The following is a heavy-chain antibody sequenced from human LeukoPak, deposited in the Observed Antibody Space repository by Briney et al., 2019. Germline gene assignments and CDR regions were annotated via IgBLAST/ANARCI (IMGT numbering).Heavy chain of an antibody. J-gene: IGHJ4*02. CDR3: ASVGISSIQIMDY. CDR2: ISGYNGNT. Sequence: ASVKVSCKASGYTFTSYGISWVRQAPGQGLEWMGWISGYNGNTNYAQKLQGRVTLTLDISTTTAHMDLRSLRSDDTAVYYCASVGISSIQIMDYWGQGTLVTVSP. D-gene: IGHD5-18*01. V-gene: IGHV1-18*01. CDR1: GYTFTSYG.